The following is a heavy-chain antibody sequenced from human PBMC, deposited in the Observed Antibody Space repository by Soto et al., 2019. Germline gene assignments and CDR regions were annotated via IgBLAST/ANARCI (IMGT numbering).Heavy chain of an antibody. J-gene: IGHJ5*02. CDR1: GGSFSGYY. CDR2: INHSGST. V-gene: IGHV4-34*01. D-gene: IGHD3-10*01. CDR3: ARRRGAYGSGSYGGPWFDP. Sequence: QVQLQQWGAGLLKPSETLSLTCAVYGGSFSGYYWSWIRQPPGKGLEWIGEINHSGSTNYNPSLKSRITISVDTSKNQFSLKLSSVTAADTAVYYCARRRGAYGSGSYGGPWFDPWGQGTLVTVSS.